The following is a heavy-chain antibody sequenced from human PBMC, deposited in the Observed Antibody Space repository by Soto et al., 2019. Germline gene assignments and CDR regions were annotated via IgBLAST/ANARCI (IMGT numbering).Heavy chain of an antibody. D-gene: IGHD3-22*01. CDR1: GYTFTSYY. Sequence: QVQLVQSGAEVKKPGASVKVSCKASGYTFTSYYMHWVRQAPGQGLEWMGIINPSGGSTSYAQKFQGRVTMTRDTSTSTVYMELRSLRSEDTAVYYCARDGRLYYYDSSGYPHFDYWGQGTLVTVSS. CDR2: INPSGGST. CDR3: ARDGRLYYYDSSGYPHFDY. J-gene: IGHJ4*02. V-gene: IGHV1-46*01.